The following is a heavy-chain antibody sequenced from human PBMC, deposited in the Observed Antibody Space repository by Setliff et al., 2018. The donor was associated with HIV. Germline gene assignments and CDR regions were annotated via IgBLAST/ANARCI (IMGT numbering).Heavy chain of an antibody. D-gene: IGHD5-12*01. CDR2: INPDSGGA. J-gene: IGHJ4*02. CDR3: ARDDRAVATIL. V-gene: IGHV1-2*06. Sequence: ASVKVSCKASGYTFTGYYMQWVRQAPGQGLEWMGRINPDSGGANYAQKFQGRVTMTRDTSISTAYMELSSLRSDDTAVYYCARDDRAVATILWGQGTLVTVSS. CDR1: GYTFTGYY.